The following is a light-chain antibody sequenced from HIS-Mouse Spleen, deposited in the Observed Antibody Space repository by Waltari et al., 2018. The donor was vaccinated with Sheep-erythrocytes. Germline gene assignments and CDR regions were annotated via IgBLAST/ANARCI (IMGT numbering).Light chain of an antibody. CDR2: EGS. J-gene: IGLJ3*02. CDR1: SSDVGSYNL. Sequence: QSALTPPASVSGSPGQSITISCTVTSSDVGSYNLVSWYQQHPDKAPKLMIYEGSKRPSGVSNRFSGSKSGNTASLTISGLQAEDEADYYCCSYAGSSTPWVFGGGTKLTVL. CDR3: CSYAGSSTPWV. V-gene: IGLV2-23*01.